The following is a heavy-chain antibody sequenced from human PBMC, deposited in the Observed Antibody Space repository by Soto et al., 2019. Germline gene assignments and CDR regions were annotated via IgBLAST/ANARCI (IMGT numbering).Heavy chain of an antibody. Sequence: SETLSLTCTVSGGSISSYYWSWIRQPPGKGLEWIGYIYYSGSTNYNPSLKSRVTISVDTSKNQFSLKLSSVTAADTAVYYCARDIGIEYSSGWWGDYFDYWGQGTLVTVSS. J-gene: IGHJ4*02. CDR3: ARDIGIEYSSGWWGDYFDY. V-gene: IGHV4-59*01. CDR2: IYYSGST. CDR1: GGSISSYY. D-gene: IGHD6-19*01.